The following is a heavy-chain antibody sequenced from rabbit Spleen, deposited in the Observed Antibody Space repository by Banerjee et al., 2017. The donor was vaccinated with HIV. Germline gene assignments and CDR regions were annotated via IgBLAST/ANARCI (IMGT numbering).Heavy chain of an antibody. J-gene: IGHJ4*01. CDR2: IFGGSTGTI. CDR1: GFSSSSVYW. V-gene: IGHV1S40*01. CDR3: VREVAAKFSL. Sequence: QSLEESGGDLVKPGASLTLTCTASGFSSSSVYWIYWVRQAPGKGLEWIGTIFGGSTGTIDYANWVNGRFSISRENAQNTVFLQLNSLTAADTATYFCVREVAAKFSLWGQGTLVTVS. D-gene: IGHD4-1*01.